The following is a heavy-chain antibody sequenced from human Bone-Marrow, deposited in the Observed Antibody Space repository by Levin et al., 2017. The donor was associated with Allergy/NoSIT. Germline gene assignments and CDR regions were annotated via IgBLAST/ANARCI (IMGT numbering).Heavy chain of an antibody. CDR1: GYTFTNNG. Sequence: ASVKVSCKASGYTFTNNGMNWVRQAPGQGLEWMGWINTNTGDPTYAPAFRGRFVFSLDTSVSTAYLQISSLKADDTAVYFCARDREVERLPNWFDPWGQGTLVTVSS. D-gene: IGHD1-26*01. V-gene: IGHV7-4-1*02. J-gene: IGHJ5*02. CDR2: INTNTGDP. CDR3: ARDREVERLPNWFDP.